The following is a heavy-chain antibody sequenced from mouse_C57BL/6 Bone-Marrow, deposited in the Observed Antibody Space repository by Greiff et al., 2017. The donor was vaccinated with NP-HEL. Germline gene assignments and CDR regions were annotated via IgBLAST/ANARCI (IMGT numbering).Heavy chain of an antibody. J-gene: IGHJ2*01. CDR2: IHPNSGST. CDR3: ARKGTTVVATGFDY. Sequence: QVQLQQPGAELVKPGASVKLSCKASGYTFTSYWMHWVKQRPGQGLEWIGMIHPNSGSTNYNEKFKSKATLTVDKSSSTAYMQLSSLTSEDSAVYYCARKGTTVVATGFDYWGQGTTLTVSS. CDR1: GYTFTSYW. V-gene: IGHV1-64*01. D-gene: IGHD1-1*01.